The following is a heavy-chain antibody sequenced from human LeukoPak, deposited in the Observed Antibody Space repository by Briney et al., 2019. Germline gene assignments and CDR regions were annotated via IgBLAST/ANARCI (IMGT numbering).Heavy chain of an antibody. Sequence: ASVKVSCKAPGYTITSYGISWVRQAPGQGLEWMGWINAGNGNTKYPQKFQGRVTITRDTSASTAYMELSSLRSEDTAVYYCARDKNYYDSSGYHPWGQGTLVTVSS. CDR3: ARDKNYYDSSGYHP. V-gene: IGHV1-3*01. D-gene: IGHD3-22*01. CDR2: INAGNGNT. CDR1: GYTITSYG. J-gene: IGHJ5*02.